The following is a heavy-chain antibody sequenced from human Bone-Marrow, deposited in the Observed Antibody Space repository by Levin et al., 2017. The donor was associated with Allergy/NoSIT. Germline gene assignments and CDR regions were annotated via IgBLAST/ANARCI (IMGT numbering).Heavy chain of an antibody. CDR3: TTSSSFHYYYIGMDV. CDR2: IYPGDSDT. Sequence: GESLKISCQGSGYRFSNYWIGWVRQMPGKGLDWMGIIYPGDSDTRYSPSFQGQVTISADTSVSTAYLQWNSLKASDTAIYYCTTSSSFHYYYIGMDVWGQGTTVTVSS. D-gene: IGHD6-6*01. CDR1: GYRFSNYW. J-gene: IGHJ6*02. V-gene: IGHV5-51*01.